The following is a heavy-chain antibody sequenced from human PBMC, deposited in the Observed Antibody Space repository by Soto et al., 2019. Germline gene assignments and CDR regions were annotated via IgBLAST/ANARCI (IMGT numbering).Heavy chain of an antibody. V-gene: IGHV1-69*05. J-gene: IGHJ4*02. CDR3: ARDLGGWPDY. Sequence: SVKVSCKASARTFSSYAISWVRQAPGQGLEWMGGIIPIFGTANYAQKFQGRVTITRDTSASTAYMELSSLRSEDTAVYYCARDLGGWPDYWGQGTLVTVPQ. D-gene: IGHD2-15*01. CDR1: ARTFSSYA. CDR2: IIPIFGTA.